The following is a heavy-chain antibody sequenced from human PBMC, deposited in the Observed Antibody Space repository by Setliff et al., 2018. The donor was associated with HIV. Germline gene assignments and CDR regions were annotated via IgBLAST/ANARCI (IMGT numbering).Heavy chain of an antibody. V-gene: IGHV5-51*01. CDR1: GYSFSDYR. D-gene: IGHD3-22*01. CDR3: ARLGDDNSGYYQF. CDR2: IFPDDSDT. Sequence: GESLKISCKASGYSFSDYRIGWVRQMPGKGLEWMGIIFPDDSDTRYSPSFQGHVTISADKSISTAYLQWSSLKASDTAIYYCARLGDDNSGYYQFWGQGTQVTVSS. J-gene: IGHJ4*02.